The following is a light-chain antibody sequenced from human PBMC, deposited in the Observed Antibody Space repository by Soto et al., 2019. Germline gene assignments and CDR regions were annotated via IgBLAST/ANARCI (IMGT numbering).Light chain of an antibody. CDR1: SGSIASNY. CDR2: ENN. CDR3: ISYASRDTLLWV. Sequence: NFMLTQPHSVSESPGKTVTISCTRSSGSIASNYVQWFQQRPGSAPTTVIYENNQRPSGVPDRFSGSTDGSSNSASLTISGLQTEDEADYYCISYASRDTLLWVFGGGTQLTVL. V-gene: IGLV6-57*04. J-gene: IGLJ3*02.